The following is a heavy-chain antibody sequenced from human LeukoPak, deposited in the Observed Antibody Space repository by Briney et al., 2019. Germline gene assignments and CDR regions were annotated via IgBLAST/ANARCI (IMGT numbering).Heavy chain of an antibody. Sequence: PGGSLRLSCAASGFTFSSYSMNWVRQAPGKGLEWVSYISSSSTIYYADSVKGRFTISRDNAKNSLYLQMNSLRAEDTAVYYCASPAVTQDYWGQGTLVTVSS. V-gene: IGHV3-48*04. CDR2: ISSSSTI. CDR1: GFTFSSYS. J-gene: IGHJ4*02. CDR3: ASPAVTQDY. D-gene: IGHD4-17*01.